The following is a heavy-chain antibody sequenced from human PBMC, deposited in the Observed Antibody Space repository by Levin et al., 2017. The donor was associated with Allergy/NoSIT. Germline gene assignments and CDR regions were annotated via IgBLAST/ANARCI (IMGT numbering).Heavy chain of an antibody. CDR3: ATAGESGSYFDN. D-gene: IGHD1-26*01. V-gene: IGHV3-30*04. CDR2: ISSDGSNK. CDR1: GFTFSNYV. J-gene: IGHJ4*02. Sequence: GGSLRLSCADSGFTFSNYVMHWVRQAPGKGLEWVTVISSDGSNKHYADTVKGRFTISRDNSKNTLYLQMNSLRGEDTAVYYCATAGESGSYFDNWGQGTLVTVSS.